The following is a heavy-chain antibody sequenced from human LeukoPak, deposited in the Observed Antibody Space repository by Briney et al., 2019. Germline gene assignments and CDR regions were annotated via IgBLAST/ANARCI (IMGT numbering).Heavy chain of an antibody. CDR1: GFTFTNYK. CDR2: ISGSGGST. CDR3: AKDLSSSHVSEYFDY. D-gene: IGHD6-6*01. V-gene: IGHV3-23*01. Sequence: PGGSLRLSCSASGFTFTNYKMNWVRQAPGKGLEWVSVISGSGGSTYYADSVKGRFTISRDNSKNTLYLQMNSLRAEDTAVYYCAKDLSSSHVSEYFDYWGQGTLVTVSS. J-gene: IGHJ4*02.